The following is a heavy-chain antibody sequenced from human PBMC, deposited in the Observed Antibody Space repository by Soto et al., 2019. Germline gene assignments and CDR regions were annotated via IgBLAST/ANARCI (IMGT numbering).Heavy chain of an antibody. CDR3: ARGKEWEKPANHYYVAY. V-gene: IGHV1-69*06. CDR1: GRTFLISA. Sequence: QVQLVQSGAEVKTPGSSVRVSCKTAGRTFLISAIAWVRQAPGQGLEWMGGIIPILGTIHIAQNFQGRVNFTADRSTSTAYMDLSSLRSEDTATYFCARGKEWEKPANHYYVAYWGQGSQVIVSS. D-gene: IGHD1-26*01. J-gene: IGHJ4*02. CDR2: IIPILGTI.